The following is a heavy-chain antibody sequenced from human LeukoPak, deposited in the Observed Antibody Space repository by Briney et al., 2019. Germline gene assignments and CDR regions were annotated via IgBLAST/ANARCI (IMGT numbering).Heavy chain of an antibody. Sequence: PGGSLRLSCAASGFTFDNYAMSWVRQAPGKGLEWVSGISGNGDNTYDADSVKGRFTISRDNSKNTLYLQMNSLRVEDTAVYYRAKVPSYGSGSYHIGCFDDWGRGTLVTVSS. CDR3: AKVPSYGSGSYHIGCFDD. V-gene: IGHV3-23*01. CDR1: GFTFDNYA. D-gene: IGHD3-10*01. CDR2: ISGNGDNT. J-gene: IGHJ4*02.